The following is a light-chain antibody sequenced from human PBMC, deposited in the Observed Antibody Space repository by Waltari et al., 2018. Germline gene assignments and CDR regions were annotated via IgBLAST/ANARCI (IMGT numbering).Light chain of an antibody. CDR1: SNDVGNYNY. V-gene: IGLV2-14*03. J-gene: IGLJ1*01. CDR2: DVS. CDR3: SSYTASHTRV. Sequence: QSALTQPASVSGSPGQSITISCIGTSNDVGNYNYVSWYQQHPGQAPKLLFYDVSNRPSGVSHRFSGSKSDNTSSLTISGLQAEDEADYYCSSYTASHTRVFGTGTWVTVL.